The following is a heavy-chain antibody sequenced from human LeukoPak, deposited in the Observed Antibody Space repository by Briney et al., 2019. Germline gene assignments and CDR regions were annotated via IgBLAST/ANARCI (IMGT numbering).Heavy chain of an antibody. D-gene: IGHD5-12*01. CDR2: ISAYNGNT. Sequence: ASVKVSCKASVYTFTSYGISWVRQAPGQGLEWMGWISAYNGNTNYAQKLQGRVTMTTDTSTSTAYMELRSLRSDDTAVYYCARDSGYDPKGVFDYWGQGTLVTVSS. V-gene: IGHV1-18*04. J-gene: IGHJ4*02. CDR1: VYTFTSYG. CDR3: ARDSGYDPKGVFDY.